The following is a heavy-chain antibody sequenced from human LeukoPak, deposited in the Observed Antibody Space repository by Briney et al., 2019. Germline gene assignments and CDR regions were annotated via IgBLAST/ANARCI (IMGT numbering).Heavy chain of an antibody. D-gene: IGHD3-10*01. CDR2: INDSGSST. CDR1: GFTFSKYA. CDR3: TKGLYGSGSSPDF. Sequence: GGSLRLSCAASGFTFSKYAMTWLRQAPGKGLEWVSGINDSGSSTYYADSVKGRLTISRDNAKNTVYLQMNSLRVEDTAVYYCTKGLYGSGSSPDFWGQGTLVTVSS. V-gene: IGHV3-23*01. J-gene: IGHJ4*02.